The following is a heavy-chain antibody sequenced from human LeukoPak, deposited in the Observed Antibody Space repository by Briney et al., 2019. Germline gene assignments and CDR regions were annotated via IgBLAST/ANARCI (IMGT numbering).Heavy chain of an antibody. CDR1: GGSFSGYY. D-gene: IGHD5-18*01. Sequence: PSETLSLTCAVYGGSFSGYYWSWLRQPAGKGLEWIGRIYTSGSTNYNPSLKSRVTISVDTSKNQFSLKLSSVTAADTAVYYCARGLWLLGFDYWGQGTLVTVSS. CDR3: ARGLWLLGFDY. V-gene: IGHV4-59*10. J-gene: IGHJ4*02. CDR2: IYTSGST.